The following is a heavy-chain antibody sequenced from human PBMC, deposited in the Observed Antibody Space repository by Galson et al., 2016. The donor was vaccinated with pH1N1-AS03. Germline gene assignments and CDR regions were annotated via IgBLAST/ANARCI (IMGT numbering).Heavy chain of an antibody. J-gene: IGHJ3*01. CDR3: ARNSDSLGAFDV. Sequence: SVKVSCKASGGTFDNHPINWVRQAPGQGLEWMGGFIPIFGTTNYAPKYQGRVTFTTDDSTTTAYMELSNLRSEDTAVYYCARNSDSLGAFDVWGQGTLLSFSS. CDR2: FIPIFGTT. V-gene: IGHV1-69*05. CDR1: GGTFDNHP. D-gene: IGHD1-7*01.